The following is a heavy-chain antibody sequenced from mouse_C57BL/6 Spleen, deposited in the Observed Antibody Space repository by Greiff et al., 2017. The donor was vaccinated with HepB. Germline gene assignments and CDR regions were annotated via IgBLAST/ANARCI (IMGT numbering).Heavy chain of an antibody. V-gene: IGHV1-62-2*01. Sequence: QVQLKQSGAELVKPGASVKLSCKASGYTFTEYTIHWVKQRSGQGLEWIGWFYPGSGSIKYNEKFKDKATLTADKSSSTVYMELSRLTSEDSAVYFCARHASYYGSSYRYAMDYWGQGTSVTVSS. CDR2: FYPGSGSI. CDR3: ARHASYYGSSYRYAMDY. J-gene: IGHJ4*01. CDR1: GYTFTEYT. D-gene: IGHD1-1*01.